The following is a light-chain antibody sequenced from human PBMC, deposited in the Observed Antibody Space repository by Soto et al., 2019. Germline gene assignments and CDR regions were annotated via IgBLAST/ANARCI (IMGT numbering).Light chain of an antibody. Sequence: QSALTQPPSASGSPRQSVTISCTGTSSDVGGYNYVSWYQQHPGKAPKLMIYEVSKRPSGVPDRFSGSKSGNTASLTVSGLQADDEADYYCSSYAGSNNLIFGGGTKVTVL. V-gene: IGLV2-8*01. CDR1: SSDVGGYNY. CDR3: SSYAGSNNLI. CDR2: EVS. J-gene: IGLJ2*01.